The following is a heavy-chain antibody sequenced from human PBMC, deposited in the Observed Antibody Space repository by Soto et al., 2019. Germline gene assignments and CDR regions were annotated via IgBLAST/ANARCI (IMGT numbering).Heavy chain of an antibody. V-gene: IGHV1-69*01. CDR3: ARGVGAYYFDY. Sequence: QVKLVQSGAEVKKPGSSVKVSCKASGGTFSTYAITWVRQAPGQGLEWLGGIIPIFGTTDYARKFQGRVTITAAESTSKVFIELSSLTSEETAVYYCARGVGAYYFDYWGQGTLVTVSS. CDR2: IIPIFGTT. D-gene: IGHD1-26*01. J-gene: IGHJ4*02. CDR1: GGTFSTYA.